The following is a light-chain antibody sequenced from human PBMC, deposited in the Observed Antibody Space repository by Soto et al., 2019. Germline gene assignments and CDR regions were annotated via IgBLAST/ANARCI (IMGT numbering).Light chain of an antibody. CDR3: QSYDSSLSAVV. CDR1: SSNIGAGYD. Sequence: QSVLTQPPSVSGAPGQRGTISCTGSSSNIGAGYDVHWYQKLPGTAPKLLIHGNSNRPSGVPDRFSGSKSGTSASLAITGLQAEDEADYYCQSYDSSLSAVVFGGGTKLTVL. V-gene: IGLV1-40*01. J-gene: IGLJ2*01. CDR2: GNS.